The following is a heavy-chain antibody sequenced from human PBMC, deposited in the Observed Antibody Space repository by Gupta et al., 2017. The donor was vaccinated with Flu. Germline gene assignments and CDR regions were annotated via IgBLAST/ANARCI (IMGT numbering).Heavy chain of an antibody. CDR3: ARSWNAFYYGMDV. Sequence: VQLVESGGGLVQPGRSLRLSCAASGPTFSSYWMSWVRQAPGKGLEWVANIKQDGNEKYYVDSVKGRFTISRDNVKNSLYLQMNSLRAEDTAVYYCARSWNAFYYGMDVWGQGTTVTGSS. J-gene: IGHJ6*02. CDR1: GPTFSSYW. CDR2: IKQDGNEK. V-gene: IGHV3-7*01. D-gene: IGHD1-1*01.